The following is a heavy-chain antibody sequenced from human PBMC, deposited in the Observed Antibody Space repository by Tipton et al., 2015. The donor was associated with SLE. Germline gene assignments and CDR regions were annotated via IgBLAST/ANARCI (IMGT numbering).Heavy chain of an antibody. CDR1: GGSISGFH. Sequence: TLSLTCTVSGGSISGFHWSWIRQPAGKGLEWIGRIFSSGITIYNPSFKSRVTMSVDTSKSVVSLKVTSVSAADTAVYYCARATSIAAAGNFYYYYGMDVWGQGTTVTVSS. CDR2: IFSSGIT. J-gene: IGHJ6*02. CDR3: ARATSIAAAGNFYYYYGMDV. V-gene: IGHV4-4*07. D-gene: IGHD6-13*01.